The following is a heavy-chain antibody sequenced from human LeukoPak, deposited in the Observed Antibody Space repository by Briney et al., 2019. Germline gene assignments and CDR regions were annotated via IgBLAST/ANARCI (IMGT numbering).Heavy chain of an antibody. J-gene: IGHJ3*02. Sequence: SETLSLTCTVSGGSISSSSYYWGWIRQPPGKGLEWIGSIYYSGSTYYNPSLKSRVTISVDTSKNQFSLKLSSVTAADTAVYYCARRAIVVVPAARKVSDAFDIWGQGTMVTVSS. CDR2: IYYSGST. CDR3: ARRAIVVVPAARKVSDAFDI. V-gene: IGHV4-39*07. D-gene: IGHD2-2*01. CDR1: GGSISSSSYY.